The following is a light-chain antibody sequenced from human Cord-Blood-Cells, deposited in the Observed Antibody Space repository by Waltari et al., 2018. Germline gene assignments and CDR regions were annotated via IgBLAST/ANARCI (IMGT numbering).Light chain of an antibody. Sequence: QSALTQPPSASGSPGQSVTISCTGTRSDVGGYNYVSWYQQHPGKAPKLMIYEVSKRPAGVPERFSGSKSGNTASLTVSGLQAEDEADYYCSSYAGSNNVFGTGTKVTVL. V-gene: IGLV2-8*01. CDR2: EVS. CDR1: RSDVGGYNY. CDR3: SSYAGSNNV. J-gene: IGLJ1*01.